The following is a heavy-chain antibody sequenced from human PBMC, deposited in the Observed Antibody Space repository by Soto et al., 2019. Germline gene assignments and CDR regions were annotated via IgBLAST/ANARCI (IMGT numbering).Heavy chain of an antibody. D-gene: IGHD6-13*01. Sequence: PSETLSLTCAVSGGSISTSSYYWGWIRQPPGKGLEWIGTIYYSGSTYYNPSLKSRITISVDTSKNQFSLRLSSVTATDTAVYYCARVSSPGHYNWFDPWGQGTLVTVPS. V-gene: IGHV4-39*01. J-gene: IGHJ5*02. CDR2: IYYSGST. CDR3: ARVSSPGHYNWFDP. CDR1: GGSISTSSYY.